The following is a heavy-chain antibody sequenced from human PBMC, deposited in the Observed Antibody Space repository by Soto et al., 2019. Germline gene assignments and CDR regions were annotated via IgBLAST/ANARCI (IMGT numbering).Heavy chain of an antibody. Sequence: SGTLSRTGAVYGGSFSGYYWSWIRQPPGKGLEWIGEINHSGSTNYNPSLKSRVTISVDTSKNQFSLKLSSVTAADTAVYYCARGQPQYYYDSSGYYAPRDDYWGQGTLVTVSS. CDR2: INHSGST. CDR3: ARGQPQYYYDSSGYYAPRDDY. J-gene: IGHJ4*02. D-gene: IGHD3-22*01. V-gene: IGHV4-34*01. CDR1: GGSFSGYY.